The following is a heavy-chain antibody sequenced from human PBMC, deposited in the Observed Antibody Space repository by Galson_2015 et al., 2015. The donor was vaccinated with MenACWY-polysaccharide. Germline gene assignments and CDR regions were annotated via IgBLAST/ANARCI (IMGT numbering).Heavy chain of an antibody. CDR1: GFTFSNYA. Sequence: SLRLSCAASGFTFSNYAVTWVRQAPGKGLEWVSTISDSGGRTQYADSVKGRFTISRDNSKNTLYLQMNSLRAEDTAVYYCARDSDDNRPPDCYDTWGQGTMVTAAS. D-gene: IGHD3-22*01. CDR3: ARDSDDNRPPDCYDT. J-gene: IGHJ3*01. V-gene: IGHV3-23*01. CDR2: ISDSGGRT.